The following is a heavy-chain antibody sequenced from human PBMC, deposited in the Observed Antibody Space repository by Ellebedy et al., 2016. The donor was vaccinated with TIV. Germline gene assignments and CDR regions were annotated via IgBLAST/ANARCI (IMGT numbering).Heavy chain of an antibody. V-gene: IGHV3-23*01. Sequence: GGSLRLSXAASGFTFSSYAMSWVRQAPGKGLEWVSAISGSGGSTYYADSVKGRFTISRDNSKNTLYLQMNSLRAEDTAVYYCAKASGYYGSGSYYDFDYWGQGTLVTVSS. CDR3: AKASGYYGSGSYYDFDY. CDR2: ISGSGGST. CDR1: GFTFSSYA. D-gene: IGHD3-10*01. J-gene: IGHJ4*02.